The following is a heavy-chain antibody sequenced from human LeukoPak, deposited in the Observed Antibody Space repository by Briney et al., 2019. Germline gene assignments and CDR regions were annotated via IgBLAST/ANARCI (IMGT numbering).Heavy chain of an antibody. Sequence: GGSLRLSCAASGFIFTDYYMSWVRQAPGKGLEWVSFIDSGRTSTKYADSVKGRFSISRDHAKNTLYLHMNSLRAEDTAVYYCARGRLSSGWYDDWGQGTLVTVSS. D-gene: IGHD6-19*01. CDR2: IDSGRTST. CDR1: GFIFTDYY. CDR3: ARGRLSSGWYDD. J-gene: IGHJ4*02. V-gene: IGHV3-11*06.